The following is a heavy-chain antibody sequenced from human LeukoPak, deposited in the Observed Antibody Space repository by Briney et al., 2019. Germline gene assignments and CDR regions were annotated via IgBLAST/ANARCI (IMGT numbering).Heavy chain of an antibody. V-gene: IGHV3-30*18. CDR2: ISYDGSNK. Sequence: PGRSLRLSCAASGFTFSSYGMHWVRQAPGKGLEWVAVISYDGSNKYYADSVKGRFTISRDNSKNTLYLQMNSLRVEDTAVYYCAKDRPMTTVTTGDYWGQGTLVTVSS. J-gene: IGHJ4*02. CDR1: GFTFSSYG. D-gene: IGHD4-17*01. CDR3: AKDRPMTTVTTGDY.